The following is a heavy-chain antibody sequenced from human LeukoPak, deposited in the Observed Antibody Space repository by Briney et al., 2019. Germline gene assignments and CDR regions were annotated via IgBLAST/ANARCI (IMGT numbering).Heavy chain of an antibody. J-gene: IGHJ3*02. CDR1: GFTFSSYS. Sequence: GGSLRLSCAASGFTFSSYSMNWVRQAPGKGLEWVSSISSSSSYIYYADSVKGRFTISRDNAKNSLYLQMNSLRAEDTAVYYCARSSQYIVVVPAARPNSLLYAFDIWGQGTMVTVSS. D-gene: IGHD2-2*01. CDR2: ISSSSSYI. CDR3: ARSSQYIVVVPAARPNSLLYAFDI. V-gene: IGHV3-21*01.